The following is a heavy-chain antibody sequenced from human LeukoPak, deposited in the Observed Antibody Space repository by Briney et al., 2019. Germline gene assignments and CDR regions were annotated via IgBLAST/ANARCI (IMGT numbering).Heavy chain of an antibody. CDR3: ARSPTEAYCSGGSCYFLSEYFHH. CDR2: IDPSDSYI. D-gene: IGHD2-15*01. V-gene: IGHV5-10-1*01. CDR1: GYTFTSYW. J-gene: IGHJ1*01. Sequence: GESLKISCKGSGYTFTSYWISGVRQMPRKGLEWMGRIDPSDSYINYSPSFQGHVTISADKSFSTAYLQWSSLKASATAIYYCARSPTEAYCSGGSCYFLSEYFHHWGQGTLVTVSS.